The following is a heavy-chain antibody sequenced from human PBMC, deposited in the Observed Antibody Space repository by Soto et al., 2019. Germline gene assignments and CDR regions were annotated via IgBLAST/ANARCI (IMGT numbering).Heavy chain of an antibody. CDR2: IIPILGIA. D-gene: IGHD6-13*01. Sequence: SVKPTCKASRGAFSCNSLRSARQAHGQGLEWMGRIIPILGIANYAQKFQGRVTITADKSTSTAYMELSSLRSEDTAVYYCARRRGSTWYPVGFDPWGQPTLVTVSS. J-gene: IGHJ5*02. CDR3: ARRRGSTWYPVGFDP. V-gene: IGHV1-69*02. CDR1: RGAFSCNS.